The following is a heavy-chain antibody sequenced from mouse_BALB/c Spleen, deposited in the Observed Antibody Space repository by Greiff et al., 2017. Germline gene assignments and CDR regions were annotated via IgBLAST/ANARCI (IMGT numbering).Heavy chain of an antibody. CDR1: GYSITSDYA. V-gene: IGHV3-2*02. CDR3: ARRNGYYYAMDY. D-gene: IGHD2-2*01. Sequence: EVKLQESGPGLVKPSQSLSLTCTVTGYSITSDYAWNWIRQFPGNKLEWMGYISFSGSTSYNPSLKSRISITRDTSKNQFFLQLNSVTTEDTATYYCARRNGYYYAMDYWGQGTSVTVSS. CDR2: ISFSGST. J-gene: IGHJ4*01.